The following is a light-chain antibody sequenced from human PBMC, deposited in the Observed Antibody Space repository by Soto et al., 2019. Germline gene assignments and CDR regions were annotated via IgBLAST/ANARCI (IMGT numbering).Light chain of an antibody. Sequence: QSALTQPPSASGSHGQSVTISCTGTSSDVGGYNYVSWYQQHPGKAPKLMIYEVSKRPSGVPDRFSGSKSDNTASLTVSGLQAEDEADYYCSSYAGSNWVFGGGTKLTVL. V-gene: IGLV2-8*01. CDR1: SSDVGGYNY. CDR3: SSYAGSNWV. J-gene: IGLJ3*02. CDR2: EVS.